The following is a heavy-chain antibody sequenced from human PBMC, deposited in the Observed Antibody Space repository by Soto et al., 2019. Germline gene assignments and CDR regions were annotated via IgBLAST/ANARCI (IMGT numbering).Heavy chain of an antibody. J-gene: IGHJ6*02. V-gene: IGHV3-30*18. D-gene: IGHD2-15*01. Sequence: GGSLRLSCAASGFTFSSYGMHWVRQAPGKGLEWVAVISYDGSNKYYADSVKGRFTISRDNSKNTLYLQMNSLRAEDTAVYYCAKDLTPIYCSGGSCPHYYYYYGMDVWGQGTTVTVSS. CDR1: GFTFSSYG. CDR3: AKDLTPIYCSGGSCPHYYYYYGMDV. CDR2: ISYDGSNK.